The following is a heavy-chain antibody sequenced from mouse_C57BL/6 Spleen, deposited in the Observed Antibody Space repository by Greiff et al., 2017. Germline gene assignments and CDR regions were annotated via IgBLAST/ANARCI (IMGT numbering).Heavy chain of an antibody. Sequence: EVNVVESGGDLVKPGGSLKLSCAASGFTFSSYGMSWVRQTPDKRLEWVATISSCGSYTYYPHSVKGRFTISRDNAKNTLYLQMSSLKSEDTAMXYCARHEQDSSGYGYWGQGTTLTVAS. V-gene: IGHV5-6*01. D-gene: IGHD3-2*02. CDR3: ARHEQDSSGYGY. J-gene: IGHJ2*01. CDR1: GFTFSSYG. CDR2: ISSCGSYT.